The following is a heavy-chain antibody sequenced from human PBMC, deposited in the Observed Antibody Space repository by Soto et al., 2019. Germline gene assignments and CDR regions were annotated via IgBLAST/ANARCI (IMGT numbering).Heavy chain of an antibody. CDR2: IIPIFGTA. CDR1: GGTFSSYA. D-gene: IGHD2-15*01. Sequence: QVQLVQSGAEVKKPGSSVKVSCKASGGTFSSYAISWVRQAPGQGLEWMGGIIPIFGTANYAQKFQGRVTITADVSTSTAYMELSSLRSEDTAVYYCARIWWSGGSCYPMTYYYYGMDVWGQGTTVTVSS. CDR3: ARIWWSGGSCYPMTYYYYGMDV. J-gene: IGHJ6*02. V-gene: IGHV1-69*12.